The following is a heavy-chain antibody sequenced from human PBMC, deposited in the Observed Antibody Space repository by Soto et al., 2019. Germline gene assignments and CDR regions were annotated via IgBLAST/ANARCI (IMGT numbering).Heavy chain of an antibody. D-gene: IGHD5-18*01. J-gene: IGHJ4*02. V-gene: IGHV3-23*01. Sequence: EMQVLESGGGLVQPGASLRLSCAASGFTFSSYGMSWVRQAPGKGLEWVSSIGSSGYSTYYADSVKGRFTISRDNSKNTLYLQMNSLRAEDTAVYYWAKVRDNYGSDCWGRGTLVTVSS. CDR2: IGSSGYST. CDR3: AKVRDNYGSDC. CDR1: GFTFSSYG.